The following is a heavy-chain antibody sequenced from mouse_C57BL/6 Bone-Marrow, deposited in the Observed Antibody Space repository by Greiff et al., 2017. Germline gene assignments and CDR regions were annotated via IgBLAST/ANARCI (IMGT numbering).Heavy chain of an antibody. V-gene: IGHV14-4*01. CDR1: GFNIKDDY. CDR3: TTTYYYGSSYWYVDV. Sequence: EVQLQQSGAELVRPGASVTLSCTASGFNIKDDYMHWVKQRPEQGLEWIGWIDPENGDTEYASKFQGKATITAYPSSNTAYLQLSSLTSEDTAVYYCTTTYYYGSSYWYVDVWGTGTTVTVAS. D-gene: IGHD1-1*01. J-gene: IGHJ1*03. CDR2: IDPENGDT.